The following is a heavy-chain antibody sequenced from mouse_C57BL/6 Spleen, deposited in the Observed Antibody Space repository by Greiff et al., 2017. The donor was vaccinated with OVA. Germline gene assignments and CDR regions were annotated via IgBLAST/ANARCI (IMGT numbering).Heavy chain of an antibody. Sequence: VQVVESGGDLVKPGGSLKLSCAASGFTFSSYGMSWVRQTPDKRLEWVATISSGGSYTYYPDSVKGRFTISRDNAKNTLYLQMSSLKSEDTAMYYCAGHPSTTVVAEGWFAYWGQGTLVTVSA. CDR1: GFTFSSYG. CDR3: AGHPSTTVVAEGWFAY. V-gene: IGHV5-6*01. J-gene: IGHJ3*01. D-gene: IGHD1-1*01. CDR2: ISSGGSYT.